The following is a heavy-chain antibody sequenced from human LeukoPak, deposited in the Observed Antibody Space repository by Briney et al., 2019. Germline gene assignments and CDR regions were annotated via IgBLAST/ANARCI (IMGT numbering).Heavy chain of an antibody. V-gene: IGHV4-59*08. CDR3: ARWGYSYGVVS. CDR1: GVHQWSHL. J-gene: IGHJ4*02. CDR2: IHYSGRP. D-gene: IGHD5-18*01. Sequence: PSETLPLTRSVSGVHQWSHLWLYLRQPPGKGPEWIGNIHYSGRPHYTRPLKGRVPISVDTSKIQLSLKLSSVTAADTAVYYCARWGYSYGVVSCGQGTLVTVSS.